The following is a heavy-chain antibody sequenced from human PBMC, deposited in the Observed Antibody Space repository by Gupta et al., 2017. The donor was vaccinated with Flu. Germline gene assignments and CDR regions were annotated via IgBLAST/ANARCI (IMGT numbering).Heavy chain of an antibody. D-gene: IGHD4-17*01. CDR2: INPDSGDT. CDR1: GYRFTAYY. CDR3: ARDSENGDYLGY. V-gene: IGHV1-2*02. J-gene: IGHJ4*02. Sequence: QVQLVQSGAEVKKPGASVKVSCKASGYRFTAYYMHWVRQAPGQGLEWMGWINPDSGDTNYAQKFQGRVTVTRDTSISTAYMELSRLRSDDTAVYYCARDSENGDYLGYWGQGTLVTVSS.